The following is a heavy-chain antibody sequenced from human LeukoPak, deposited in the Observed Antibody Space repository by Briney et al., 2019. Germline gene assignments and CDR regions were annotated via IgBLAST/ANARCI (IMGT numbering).Heavy chain of an antibody. CDR2: INHSGST. D-gene: IGHD2-2*01. CDR1: GGSFSGYY. J-gene: IGHJ4*02. CDR3: ARRRLGYCSSTSCYAFFNPRAMNYFDY. V-gene: IGHV4-34*01. Sequence: SETLSLTCAVYGGSFSGYYWSWIRQPPGKGLEWIGEINHSGSTNYNPSLKSRVTISVDTSKNQFSLKLSSVTAADTAVYYCARRRLGYCSSTSCYAFFNPRAMNYFDYWGQGTLVTVSS.